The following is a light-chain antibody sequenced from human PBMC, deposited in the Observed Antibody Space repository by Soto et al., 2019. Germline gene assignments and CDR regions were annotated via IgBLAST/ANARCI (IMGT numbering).Light chain of an antibody. V-gene: IGKV3-15*01. J-gene: IGKJ5*01. CDR2: GAS. Sequence: EIVLTQSPGTLSLSPGERATLSCRASQSVSSSYLAWYQQKRGQAPRLLVYGASSRAGGVPARFSGGGSGTEFTLTITSLQSEDFAVYYCHQYNGWPRTFGQGTRLEI. CDR1: QSVSSSY. CDR3: HQYNGWPRT.